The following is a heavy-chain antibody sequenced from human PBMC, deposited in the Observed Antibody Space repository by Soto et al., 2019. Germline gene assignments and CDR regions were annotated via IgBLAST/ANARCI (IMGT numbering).Heavy chain of an antibody. CDR1: GCRSSSYW. V-gene: IGHV5-51*01. D-gene: IGHD3-10*01. CDR3: ARASPGGSQGSPPDI. Sequence: PGEPLKICGKASGCRSSSYWSGGGRQKAGKGLEWMGIISPDDSETKYSPSFQGQVIISVDTSINTVSLHWSSLKVSDSAMYYCARASPGGSQGSPPDIWGQGTLVTVSS. CDR2: ISPDDSET. J-gene: IGHJ4*02.